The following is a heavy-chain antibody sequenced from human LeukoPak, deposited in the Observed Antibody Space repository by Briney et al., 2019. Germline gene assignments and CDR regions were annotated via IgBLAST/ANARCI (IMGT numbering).Heavy chain of an antibody. D-gene: IGHD3-22*01. Sequence: PGWSLRLACAASVFTFSSYAMIWVRQAPVKVLEWVSAISDSGGSTYYADSVKGRFTIPRDNSKNTLYLQMTSLRPADTAGYHCAKRPYDSASSGYYSYWGQGTLVTVSS. CDR2: ISDSGGST. J-gene: IGHJ4*01. V-gene: IGHV3-23*01. CDR3: AKRPYDSASSGYYSY. CDR1: VFTFSSYA.